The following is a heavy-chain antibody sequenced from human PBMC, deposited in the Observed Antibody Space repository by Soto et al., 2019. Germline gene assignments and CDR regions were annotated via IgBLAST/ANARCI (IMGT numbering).Heavy chain of an antibody. V-gene: IGHV4-59*01. J-gene: IGHJ3*02. CDR3: ARSLYDYIWGSYRKESAFDI. CDR2: IYYSGST. D-gene: IGHD3-16*02. Sequence: SETLSLTCTVSGGSISSYYWSWIRQPPGKGLEWIGYIYYSGSTNYDPSLKSRVTISVDTSKNQFSLKLSSVTAADTAVYYCARSLYDYIWGSYRKESAFDIWGQGTMVTVSS. CDR1: GGSISSYY.